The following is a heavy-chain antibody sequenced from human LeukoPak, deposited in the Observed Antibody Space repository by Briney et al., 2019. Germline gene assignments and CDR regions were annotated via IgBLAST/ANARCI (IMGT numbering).Heavy chain of an antibody. J-gene: IGHJ4*02. D-gene: IGHD3-16*02. CDR3: AKAVWGSYRLFPFDY. Sequence: GGSLRLSCAASGFTFDDYAMHWVRQAPGKGLEWVSGISWNSGSIGHADSVKGRFTISRDNAKNSLYLQMDSLRAEDTALYYCAKAVWGSYRLFPFDYWGQGTLVTVSS. CDR2: ISWNSGSI. V-gene: IGHV3-9*01. CDR1: GFTFDDYA.